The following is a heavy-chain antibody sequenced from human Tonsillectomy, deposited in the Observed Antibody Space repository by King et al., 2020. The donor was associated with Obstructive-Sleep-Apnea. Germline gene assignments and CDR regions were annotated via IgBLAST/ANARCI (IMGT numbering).Heavy chain of an antibody. D-gene: IGHD3-10*01. CDR2: IKEDGTEK. J-gene: IGHJ6*02. V-gene: IGHV3-7*01. CDR3: AREDGSGSYHNADYYYYGMDV. Sequence: QLVESGGGLVQPGGSLRLSCAASGFTFSSYWMSWVRQAPGKGLEWVANIKEDGTEKYYVDSVKGRFTISRDNAKNSLYLQMTSLRAEDTAVYYCAREDGSGSYHNADYYYYGMDVWGQGTTVTVSS. CDR1: GFTFSSYW.